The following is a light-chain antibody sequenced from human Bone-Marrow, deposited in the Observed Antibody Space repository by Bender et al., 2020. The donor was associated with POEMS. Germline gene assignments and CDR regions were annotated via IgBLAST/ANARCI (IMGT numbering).Light chain of an antibody. CDR3: SSWDGSLNAGV. CDR2: SNN. J-gene: IGLJ3*02. CDR1: SSNFGNNA. Sequence: QSALTQPPSASGTPGQSVTISCSGTSSNFGNNAANWYQHVPGTAPKLLIYSNNQRPSGVPDRFSACTSGTSASLAISGLHSDEEADYYCSSWDGSLNAGVFGGGTKLTVL. V-gene: IGLV1-44*01.